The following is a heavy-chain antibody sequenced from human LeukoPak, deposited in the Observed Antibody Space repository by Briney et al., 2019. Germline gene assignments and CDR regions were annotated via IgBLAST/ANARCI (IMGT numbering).Heavy chain of an antibody. V-gene: IGHV4-38-2*02. D-gene: IGHD2-15*01. Sequence: SETLSLTCTVSGYSISSGYYWGWIRQPPGKGLEWIGSIYHSGSTYYNPSLKSRVTISVDTSKNQFSLKLSSVTAADTAVYYCARHTYPLAAPGYWGQGTLVTVSS. CDR2: IYHSGST. J-gene: IGHJ4*02. CDR1: GYSISSGYY. CDR3: ARHTYPLAAPGY.